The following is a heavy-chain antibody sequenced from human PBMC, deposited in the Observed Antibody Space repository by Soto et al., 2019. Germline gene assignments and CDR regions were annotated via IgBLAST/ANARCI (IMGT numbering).Heavy chain of an antibody. V-gene: IGHV3-7*02. CDR1: GFTFSSYW. CDR2: IKQDGSEK. D-gene: IGHD3-10*01. CDR3: ASLVRGVIRSWYFDL. Sequence: EVQLVESGGGLVQPGGSLRLSCAASGFTFSSYWMSWVRQAPGKGLEWVANIKQDGSEKYYVDSVKGRFTISRDNAKNSLYLQMNSLRAEDTAVYYCASLVRGVIRSWYFDLWGRGTLVTVSS. J-gene: IGHJ2*01.